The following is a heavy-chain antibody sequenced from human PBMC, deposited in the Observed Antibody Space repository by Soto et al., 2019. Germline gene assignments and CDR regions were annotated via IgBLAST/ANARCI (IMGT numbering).Heavy chain of an antibody. CDR1: GFTFSSYA. Sequence: PGGSLRLSCAASGFTFSSYAMSWVRQAPGKGLEWVSAISGSGGSTYYADSVKGRLTISRDNCKNTLYLQMNSLRAEDTAVYYCAKDEDYYGSGSYLYWGQGTLVTVSS. J-gene: IGHJ4*02. D-gene: IGHD3-10*01. CDR3: AKDEDYYGSGSYLY. V-gene: IGHV3-23*01. CDR2: ISGSGGST.